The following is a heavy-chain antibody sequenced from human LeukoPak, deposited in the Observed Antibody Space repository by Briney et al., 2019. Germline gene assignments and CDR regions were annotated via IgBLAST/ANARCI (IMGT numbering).Heavy chain of an antibody. CDR3: AADHLAAKDAFDI. CDR2: IVVGSGNT. Sequence: GTSVKVSCKASGFTFTSSAVQWVRQARGQRLEWIGWIVVGSGNTNYAQKFQERVTITRDMSTSPAYMELSSLRSEDTAVYYCAADHLAAKDAFDIWGQGTMVTVTS. J-gene: IGHJ3*02. D-gene: IGHD6-13*01. V-gene: IGHV1-58*01. CDR1: GFTFTSSA.